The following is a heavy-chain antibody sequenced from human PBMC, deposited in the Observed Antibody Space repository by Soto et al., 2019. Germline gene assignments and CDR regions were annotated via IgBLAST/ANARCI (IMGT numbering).Heavy chain of an antibody. V-gene: IGHV3-48*02. CDR3: ARGVSCYHVDYGMDV. CDR2: ISSGSSII. CDR1: GFAFNSYS. J-gene: IGHJ6*02. Sequence: EVQLVESGGGLVQPGGSLSLSCAASGFAFNSYSVNWVRQAPGKGLEWVSYISSGSSIIYYADSVKGRFTISRDDAKNSLYLQMNSLRDEDTAVYYCARGVSCYHVDYGMDVWGQGTTVTVS. D-gene: IGHD2-15*01.